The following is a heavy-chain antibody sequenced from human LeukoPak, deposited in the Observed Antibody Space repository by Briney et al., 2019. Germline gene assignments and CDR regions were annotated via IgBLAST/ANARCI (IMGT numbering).Heavy chain of an antibody. Sequence: SETLSLTCAVSGYSISSGYYWGWIRQPPGKGLEWIGSIYHSGSTYYNPSLKSRVTISVDTSKNQFSLKLSSVTAADTAVYYCAGRLSSSWYDDYFDYWGQGTLVTVSS. D-gene: IGHD6-13*01. V-gene: IGHV4-38-2*01. CDR2: IYHSGST. J-gene: IGHJ4*02. CDR3: AGRLSSSWYDDYFDY. CDR1: GYSISSGYY.